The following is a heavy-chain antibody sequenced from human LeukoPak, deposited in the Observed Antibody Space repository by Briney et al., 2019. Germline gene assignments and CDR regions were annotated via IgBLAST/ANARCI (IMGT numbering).Heavy chain of an antibody. D-gene: IGHD3-22*01. CDR3: ARPPHYYDSSGASDI. V-gene: IGHV4-39*01. CDR1: GGSISSSSYY. J-gene: IGHJ3*02. Sequence: SETLSLTCTVSGGSISSSSYYWGWIRQHPGKGLEWIGSFHYGGSTYYNPSLKSRVTISVDTSKNQFSLKLSSVTAADTAVYYCARPPHYYDSSGASDIWGQPTIVTVSP. CDR2: FHYGGST.